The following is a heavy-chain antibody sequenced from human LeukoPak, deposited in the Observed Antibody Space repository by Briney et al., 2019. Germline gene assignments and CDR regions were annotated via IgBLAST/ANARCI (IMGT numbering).Heavy chain of an antibody. V-gene: IGHV3-23*01. CDR1: GFTLSSYG. CDR2: LSASCDST. CDR3: AKRECSDNNCYFVN. J-gene: IGHJ4*02. Sequence: GGSLRLSCAASGFTLSSYGMSWVRQAPAKGLEWVSTLSASCDSTYYVDSVKGRFTISRDNSKNTLYLQMDSLRAEDTAVYYCAKRECSDNNCYFVNWGQGTLVTVSS. D-gene: IGHD1-20*01.